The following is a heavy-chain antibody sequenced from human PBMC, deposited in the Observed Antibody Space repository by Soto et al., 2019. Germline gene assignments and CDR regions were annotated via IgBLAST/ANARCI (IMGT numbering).Heavy chain of an antibody. CDR3: ARDVTLGGVRDAFDI. CDR2: IYYSGST. D-gene: IGHD3-16*01. J-gene: IGHJ3*02. CDR1: GGSISSSSYY. Sequence: SETLSLTCTVSGGSISSSSYYWGWIRQPPGKGLEWIGSIYYSGSTYYNPSLKSRVTISVDTSKNQFSLKLSSVTAADTAVYYCARDVTLGGVRDAFDIWGQGTMVTVSS. V-gene: IGHV4-39*01.